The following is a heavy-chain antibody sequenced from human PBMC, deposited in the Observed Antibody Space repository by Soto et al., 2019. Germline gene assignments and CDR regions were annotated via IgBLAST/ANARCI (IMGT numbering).Heavy chain of an antibody. CDR2: ISGSGGST. CDR3: AKDIAVVPADPIDAFDI. CDR1: GFTFSSYA. J-gene: IGHJ3*02. D-gene: IGHD2-2*01. Sequence: EVQLLESGGGLVQPGGSLRLSCAASGFTFSSYAMSWVRQAPGKGLEWVSAISGSGGSTYYADSVKGRFTISRDNSKNTLYLQMNSLRAEDTAVYYCAKDIAVVPADPIDAFDIWGQGTMVTVSS. V-gene: IGHV3-23*01.